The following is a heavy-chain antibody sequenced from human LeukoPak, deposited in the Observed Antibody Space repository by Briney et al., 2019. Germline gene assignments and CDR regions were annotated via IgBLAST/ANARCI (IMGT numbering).Heavy chain of an antibody. V-gene: IGHV4-59*01. Sequence: SETLSPTCTVSGGSISSYHWSWIRQPPGKGLEWIGYIYNSGSTNYNPSLKSRVTISVDTSKNQFSLKLSSVTAADTAVYYCARGYCSGGSCYSRVFDYWGQGTLVTVSS. CDR2: IYNSGST. D-gene: IGHD2-15*01. J-gene: IGHJ4*02. CDR1: GGSISSYH. CDR3: ARGYCSGGSCYSRVFDY.